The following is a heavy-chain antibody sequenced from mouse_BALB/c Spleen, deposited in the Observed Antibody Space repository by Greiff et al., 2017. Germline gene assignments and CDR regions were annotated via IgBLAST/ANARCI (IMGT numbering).Heavy chain of an antibody. CDR2: IYPYNGGT. CDR3: ARSDYGSNWYFDV. D-gene: IGHD1-1*01. CDR1: GYTFTDYN. J-gene: IGHJ1*01. Sequence: EVQLQQSGPELVKPGASVKISCKASGYTFTDYNMHWVKQSHGKSLEWIGYIYPYNGGTGYNQKFKSKATLTVDNSSSTAYMELRSLTSEDSAVYYCARSDYGSNWYFDVWGAGTTVTVSS. V-gene: IGHV1S29*02.